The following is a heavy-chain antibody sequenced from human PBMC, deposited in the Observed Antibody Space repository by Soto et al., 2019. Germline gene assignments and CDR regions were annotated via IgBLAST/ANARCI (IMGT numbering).Heavy chain of an antibody. CDR3: ARGGIAVAGTNYYYGMDV. CDR2: ISSSSSYI. Sequence: GGSLRLSCAASGFTFSSYSMNWVRQAPGKGLEWVSSISSSSSYIYYADSVKGRFTISRDNAKNSLYLQMNSLRAEDTAVYYCARGGIAVAGTNYYYGMDVRGKGTMVTVSS. CDR1: GFTFSSYS. V-gene: IGHV3-21*01. D-gene: IGHD6-19*01. J-gene: IGHJ6*04.